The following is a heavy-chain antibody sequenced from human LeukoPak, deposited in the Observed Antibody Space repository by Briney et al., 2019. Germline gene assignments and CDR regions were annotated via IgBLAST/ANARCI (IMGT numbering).Heavy chain of an antibody. J-gene: IGHJ4*02. CDR2: ISGSGGST. CDR1: GFTFSSYA. V-gene: IGHV3-23*01. CDR3: AKVYCGGDCYFDY. D-gene: IGHD2-21*02. Sequence: GGSLRLSCAASGFTFSSYAMSWVRQAPGKGLEWVSAISGSGGSTYYADSVKGRSTVSRDNSKNTLYLQMNSLRAEDTAVYYCAKVYCGGDCYFDYWGQGTLVTVSS.